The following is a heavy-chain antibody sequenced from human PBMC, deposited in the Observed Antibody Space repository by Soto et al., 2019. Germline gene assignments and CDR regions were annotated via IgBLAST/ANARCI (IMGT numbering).Heavy chain of an antibody. CDR3: ARDHPHSYGVYYFDY. Sequence: SETLSLTCTVSGVSISNYYWNWIRQSPGKGLEWIGYIYSSGSTHYNPSLQNRVTISIDTSKNQVSLKVNSVTAADTAVYYCARDHPHSYGVYYFDYWGQGTPVTV. D-gene: IGHD5-18*01. V-gene: IGHV4-59*01. CDR1: GVSISNYY. J-gene: IGHJ4*02. CDR2: IYSSGST.